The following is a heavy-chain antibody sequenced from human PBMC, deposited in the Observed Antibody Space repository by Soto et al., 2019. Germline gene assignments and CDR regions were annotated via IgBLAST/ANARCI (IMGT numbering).Heavy chain of an antibody. D-gene: IGHD3-9*01. CDR3: ARDQILTGMDV. V-gene: IGHV1-18*04. CDR2: RSADSGHT. J-gene: IGHJ6*02. CDR1: GYPFTIYC. Sequence: XKFSCNASGYPFTIYCISWVLQAPGQWLEGMGWRSADSGHTNYAQKLQDRVTMSTDTSTTTAYMEVRSLRYDDTAIYYCARDQILTGMDVWGRGTTVTVSS.